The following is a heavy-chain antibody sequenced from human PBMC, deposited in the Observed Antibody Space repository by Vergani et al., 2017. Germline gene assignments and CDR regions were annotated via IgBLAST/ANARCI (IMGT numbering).Heavy chain of an antibody. D-gene: IGHD2-15*01. CDR2: IHTSGST. J-gene: IGHJ4*02. CDR3: ARGSCLGGRCYKPLFDY. V-gene: IGHV4-4*07. CDR1: DSSIMTNPY. Sequence: QVQLQESGPGLVKPSETLTLTCDVSDSSIMTNPYWGWFRQPAGKGLEWIGRIHTSGSTNYNPSLKSRVTMSEDTSKNQFSLNLTSVTAADTAVYFCARGSCLGGRCYKPLFDYWGQGILVTVSS.